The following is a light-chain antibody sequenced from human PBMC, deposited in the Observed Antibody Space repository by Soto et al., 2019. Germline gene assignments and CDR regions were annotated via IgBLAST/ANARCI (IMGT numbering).Light chain of an antibody. CDR2: EVS. CDR1: SSDVGSYNL. V-gene: IGLV2-23*02. J-gene: IGLJ2*01. Sequence: QSVLTQPASVSGSPGQSITISCTGTSSDVGSYNLVSWYQQHPGKAPKLMIYEVSKRLSGVSNRFSGSKSGNTASLTISGLQAEDEADYYCCSYAGSSTVVFGGGTKVTVL. CDR3: CSYAGSSTVV.